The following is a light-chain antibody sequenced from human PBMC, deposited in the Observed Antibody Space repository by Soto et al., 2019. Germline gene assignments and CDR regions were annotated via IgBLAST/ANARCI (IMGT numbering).Light chain of an antibody. CDR2: AAS. CDR1: QGISSY. Sequence: IQLTQSPSFLSASVGDRVTITCRASQGISSYLAWYQQKPGKAPKLLIYAASTLQSGVPSRFSGGGSGTEFTLTISRLEPEDFAVYYCQQYGSSPETFGQGTKVDIK. CDR3: QQYGSSPET. V-gene: IGKV1-9*01. J-gene: IGKJ1*01.